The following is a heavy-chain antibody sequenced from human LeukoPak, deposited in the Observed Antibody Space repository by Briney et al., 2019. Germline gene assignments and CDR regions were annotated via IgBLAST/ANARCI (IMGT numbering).Heavy chain of an antibody. CDR3: AGQGGVAFDI. V-gene: IGHV3-33*01. CDR2: IWYDGSNK. D-gene: IGHD3-16*01. Sequence: GGSLRLSCAASGFTFSSYGMHWVRQAPGKGLERVAVIWYDGSNKYYADSVKGRFTISRDNSKNTLYLQMNSLRAEDTAVYYCAGQGGVAFDIWGQGTMVTVSS. J-gene: IGHJ3*02. CDR1: GFTFSSYG.